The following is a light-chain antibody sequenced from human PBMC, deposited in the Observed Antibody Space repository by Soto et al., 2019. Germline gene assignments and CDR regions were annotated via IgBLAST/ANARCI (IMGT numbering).Light chain of an antibody. J-gene: IGKJ4*01. CDR2: AAS. Sequence: DVQMTQSPSALSASVGDRVTITCRASQKITTYLNWYQQNPGKAPKLLIYAASTLQDGVPSRFSGSGSGTDVTLTISSLQPEDVATYYCQHSYYSPSFGGGTKVEIK. CDR3: QHSYYSPS. CDR1: QKITTY. V-gene: IGKV1-39*01.